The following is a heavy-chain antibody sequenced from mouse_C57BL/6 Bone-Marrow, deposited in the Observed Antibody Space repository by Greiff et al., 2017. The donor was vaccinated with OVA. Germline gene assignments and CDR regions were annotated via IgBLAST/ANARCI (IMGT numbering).Heavy chain of an antibody. J-gene: IGHJ4*01. CDR3: ARSDYGSYAMDY. CDR2: INPNNGGT. D-gene: IGHD1-1*01. CDR1: GYTFTDYY. Sequence: EVQLQQSGPELVKPGASVKISCKASGYTFTDYYMNWVKQSHGKSLEWIGDINPNNGGTSYNQKFKGKATLTVDKSSSTAYMELRSLTSEDSAVYYCARSDYGSYAMDYWGQGTSVTVSS. V-gene: IGHV1-26*01.